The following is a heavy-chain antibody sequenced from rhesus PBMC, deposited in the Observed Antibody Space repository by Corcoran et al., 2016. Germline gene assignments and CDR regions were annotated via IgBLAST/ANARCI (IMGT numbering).Heavy chain of an antibody. Sequence: QVQLQESGPGVVKPSETLSLTCAVSGGSISDSYRWSWIRQPPWKGLEWIGYIYGSCTSTNYNPPLKSRVTMSKETPKNQFSLKLSLVTGADTAVYYCARGLGGGRNDAVDFWGQGLRVTVSS. J-gene: IGHJ3*01. CDR2: IYGSCTST. V-gene: IGHV4S10*01. CDR1: GGSISDSYR. CDR3: ARGLGGGRNDAVDF.